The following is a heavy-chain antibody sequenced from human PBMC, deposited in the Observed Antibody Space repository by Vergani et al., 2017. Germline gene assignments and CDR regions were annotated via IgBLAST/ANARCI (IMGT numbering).Heavy chain of an antibody. D-gene: IGHD3-10*02. CDR1: GFPFSHYS. CDR3: VGDVRGSRT. V-gene: IGHV3-21*01. CDR2: ISGNNDDV. Sequence: EVQMVEPGGGLVKPGGSLRLPCVASGFPFSHYSMNWVRQAPGKGLEWVSSISGNNDDVFYADSVKGRFTISRDNAKNSLYLDMSSLRAEDTAVYYCVGDVRGSRTWGQGTLVAVSS. J-gene: IGHJ3*01.